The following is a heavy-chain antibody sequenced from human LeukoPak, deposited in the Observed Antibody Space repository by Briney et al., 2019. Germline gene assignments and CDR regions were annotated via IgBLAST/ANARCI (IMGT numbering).Heavy chain of an antibody. CDR1: GFTFSNYG. CDR2: ISSDGVEK. D-gene: IGHD3-9*01. V-gene: IGHV3-30*04. J-gene: IGHJ6*03. CDR3: AREGHYDILTGYSPLEYYFYYMDV. Sequence: GGSLRLSCEASGFTFSNYGLHWVRQTPGKGLEGVAAISSDGVEKHYADSVKGRFTIFRDNSKSTLYLQMNSLRAEDTALYYCAREGHYDILTGYSPLEYYFYYMDVWGKGTTVTVSS.